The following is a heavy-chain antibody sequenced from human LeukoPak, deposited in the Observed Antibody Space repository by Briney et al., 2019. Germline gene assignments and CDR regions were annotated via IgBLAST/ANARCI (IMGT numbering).Heavy chain of an antibody. CDR2: ISSSGSTI. CDR3: ARVRHPRHNERVQYYLEGPKRGGAFDI. Sequence: PGGSLRLSCAASGFTFSSYWMSWVRQAPGKGLEWVSYISSSGSTIYYADSVKGRFTISRDNAKNSLYLQMNSLRAEDTAVYYCARVRHPRHNERVQYYLEGPKRGGAFDIWGQGTMVTVSS. J-gene: IGHJ3*02. V-gene: IGHV3-48*04. D-gene: IGHD2/OR15-2a*01. CDR1: GFTFSSYW.